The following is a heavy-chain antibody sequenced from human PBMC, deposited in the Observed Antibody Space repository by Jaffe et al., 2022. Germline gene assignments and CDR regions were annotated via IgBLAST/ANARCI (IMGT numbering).Heavy chain of an antibody. J-gene: IGHJ6*03. V-gene: IGHV1-8*01. CDR3: ARRLWDYYDSSGYLYYYYYYYMDV. D-gene: IGHD3-22*01. CDR2: MNPNSGNT. CDR1: GYTFTSYD. Sequence: QVQLVQSGAEVKKPGASVKVSCKASGYTFTSYDINWVRQATGQGLEWMGWMNPNSGNTGYAQKFQGRVTMTRNTSISTAYMELSSLRSEDTAVYYCARRLWDYYDSSGYLYYYYYYYMDVWGKGTTVTVSS.